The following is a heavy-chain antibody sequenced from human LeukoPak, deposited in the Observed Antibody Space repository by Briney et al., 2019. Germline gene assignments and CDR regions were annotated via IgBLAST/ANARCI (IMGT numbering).Heavy chain of an antibody. CDR3: ARDGRYSSSWHQYYYYMDV. Sequence: GGSLRLSCAASGFTFSSYAMSWVRQAPGKGLEWVSAISGSGGSTYYADSVKGRFTISRDSSNNTLYLQMNSLRAEGTAVYYCARDGRYSSSWHQYYYYMDVWGKGTTVTVSS. V-gene: IGHV3-23*01. D-gene: IGHD6-13*01. J-gene: IGHJ6*03. CDR1: GFTFSSYA. CDR2: ISGSGGST.